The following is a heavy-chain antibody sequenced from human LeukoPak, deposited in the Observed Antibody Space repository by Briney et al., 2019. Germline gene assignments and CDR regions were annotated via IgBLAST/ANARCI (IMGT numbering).Heavy chain of an antibody. V-gene: IGHV4-39*07. CDR3: ARECQYYDFWSGYSPRSYYYYYMDV. Sequence: PSETLSLTCTVSGGSISSSSYYWGWIRQPPGKGLEWIGSIYYSGSTYYNPSLKSRVTISVDTSKNQFSLKLSSVTAADTAVYYCARECQYYDFWSGYSPRSYYYYYMDVGGKGTTVTVSS. CDR1: GGSISSSSYY. J-gene: IGHJ6*03. D-gene: IGHD3-3*01. CDR2: IYYSGST.